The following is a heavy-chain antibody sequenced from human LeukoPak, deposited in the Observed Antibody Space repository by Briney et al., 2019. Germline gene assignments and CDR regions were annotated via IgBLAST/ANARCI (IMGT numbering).Heavy chain of an antibody. D-gene: IGHD3-22*01. V-gene: IGHV4-39*01. Sequence: SETLSLTCSVSGGSISSSFYYWGWIRHSPGKGLEWIVSIIYRGTTYYNPSLKSRITASLELSNNQFSLRLTSVTAADTAVYYCARHDYDSSGYRRGYFFDYWGQGSLVTVSS. CDR2: IIYRGTT. CDR3: ARHDYDSSGYRRGYFFDY. J-gene: IGHJ4*02. CDR1: GGSISSSFYY.